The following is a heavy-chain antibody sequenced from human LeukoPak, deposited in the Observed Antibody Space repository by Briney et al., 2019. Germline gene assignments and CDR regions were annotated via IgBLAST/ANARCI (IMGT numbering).Heavy chain of an antibody. V-gene: IGHV4-4*02. CDR3: SRENGAFSPFGY. Sequence: SETLSLTCGVSGGSISNTNWWGWVRQPPGQGLEWSGEISLTGLTHYNPSLESRVTVSLDKSKNQLSLNLTSVTAADTAVYYCSRENGAFSPFGYWGQGTLVTVLS. CDR2: ISLTGLT. CDR1: GGSISNTNW. J-gene: IGHJ4*02. D-gene: IGHD2-8*01.